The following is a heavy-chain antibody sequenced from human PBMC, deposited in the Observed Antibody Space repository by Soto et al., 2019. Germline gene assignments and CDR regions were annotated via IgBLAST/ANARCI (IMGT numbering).Heavy chain of an antibody. D-gene: IGHD3-10*01. CDR2: FLYGGNT. Sequence: PSETLSITCTVSGGSISSSSYSWGWIRQPPGKGLEWIGFFLYGGNTDYNPSLRSRVTISVDTPENQISLKLTSVTAADTAIYYCASTMATDYFQQWGQGTLVTVSS. CDR3: ASTMATDYFQQ. V-gene: IGHV4-61*05. J-gene: IGHJ1*01. CDR1: GGSISSSSYS.